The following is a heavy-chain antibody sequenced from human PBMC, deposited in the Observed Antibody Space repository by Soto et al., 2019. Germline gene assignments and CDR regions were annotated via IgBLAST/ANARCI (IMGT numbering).Heavy chain of an antibody. CDR2: IYYSGST. V-gene: IGHV4-39*01. CDR1: GGSISSSSYY. D-gene: IGHD3-16*01. J-gene: IGHJ4*02. CDR3: ARLWKGLGIIPDPPYFDY. Sequence: SETLSLTCTVSGGSISSSSYYWGWIRQPPGKGLEWIGSIYYSGSTYYNPSLKSRVTISVDTSKNQFSLKLSSVTAADTAVYYCARLWKGLGIIPDPPYFDYWGQGTLVTVSS.